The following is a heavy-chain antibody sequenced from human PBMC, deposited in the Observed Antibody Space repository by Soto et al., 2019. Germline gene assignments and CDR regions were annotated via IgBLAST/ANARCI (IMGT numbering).Heavy chain of an antibody. CDR1: GHTLINYY. V-gene: IGHV1-46*01. J-gene: IGHJ4*02. CDR2: IDPSGNGT. CDR3: AINYYDSSGYLY. D-gene: IGHD3-22*01. Sequence: VKVSCKTSGHTLINYYMHWVRQAPGQGLDWLGKIDPSGNGTSYAERFQGRITLTSDTSTKTVYVELSSLRSEDTAIYYCAINYYDSSGYLYWGQGTLVTVSS.